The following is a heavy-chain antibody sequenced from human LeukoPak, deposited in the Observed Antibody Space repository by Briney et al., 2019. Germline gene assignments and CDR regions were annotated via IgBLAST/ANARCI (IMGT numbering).Heavy chain of an antibody. CDR1: GGSISSYY. CDR3: ARLFYSNYEFGFDP. CDR2: IYTSGST. V-gene: IGHV4-4*08. J-gene: IGHJ5*02. Sequence: PSETLSLTCTVSGGSISSYYWSWIRQPPGKGLEWIGYIYTSGSTNYNPSLKSRVTISVATSKTQFSLKLSSVTAEDTDVYYCARLFYSNYEFGFDPWGQGPLVTVSS. D-gene: IGHD4-11*01.